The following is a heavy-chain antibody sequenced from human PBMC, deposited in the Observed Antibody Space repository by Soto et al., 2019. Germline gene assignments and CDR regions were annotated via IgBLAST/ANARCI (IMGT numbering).Heavy chain of an antibody. D-gene: IGHD1-1*01. V-gene: IGHV4-39*01. CDR3: ARHGPLTNNWNRLNC. CDR1: GGSISSSSYY. CDR2: IYYNGNT. J-gene: IGHJ4*02. Sequence: QLQLQESGPGLVKPSETLSLTCTVSGGSISSSSYYWAWIRQPPGKGLQWIGNIYYNGNTFYNPSFRSRVTSSIVTSKSQCPLALSSVTASDTALYYCARHGPLTNNWNRLNCWGQGTLVTVSS.